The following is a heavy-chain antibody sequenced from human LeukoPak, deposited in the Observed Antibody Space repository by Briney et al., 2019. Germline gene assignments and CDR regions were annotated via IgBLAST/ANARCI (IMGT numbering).Heavy chain of an antibody. V-gene: IGHV3-23*01. Sequence: GGSLRLSCAASGFTFSSYAMSWVRQAPGKGLEWISVISGSGGSTSYADSVKGRFTISRDNSKNTLYLQMNSLRAEDTAVYYCAKHGFTGISAAGDYWGQGTLVTVSS. J-gene: IGHJ4*02. D-gene: IGHD6-13*01. CDR3: AKHGFTGISAAGDY. CDR1: GFTFSSYA. CDR2: ISGSGGST.